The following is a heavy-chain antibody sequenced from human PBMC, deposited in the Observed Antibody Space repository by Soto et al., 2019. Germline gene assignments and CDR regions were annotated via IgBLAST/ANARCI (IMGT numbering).Heavy chain of an antibody. Sequence: PLGTLYLTCTVPCSSIPGREHHWTSIRQPPGKGLEWIGCVFRSGSTSYNPSLMGRVSISVDNSKNQFSLNLTSVTAADTAIYYCARQVTGLMGYAYDIWGQGTMVS. V-gene: IGHV4-30-4*01. D-gene: IGHD2-8*02. CDR2: VFRSGST. CDR1: CSSIPGREHH. J-gene: IGHJ3*02. CDR3: ARQVTGLMGYAYDI.